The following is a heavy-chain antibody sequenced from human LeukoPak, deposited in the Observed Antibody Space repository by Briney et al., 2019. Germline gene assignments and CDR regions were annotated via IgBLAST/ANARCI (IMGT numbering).Heavy chain of an antibody. J-gene: IGHJ4*02. CDR2: IYYSGST. Sequence: PSETLSLTCTVSGXSISSYYGSWIRQPPGKGLEWIGYIYYSGSTKYNPSLKSRVTISVDTSKNQFSLKLSSVTAADTAVYYCARFIMITFGGVIVPLYYFDYWGQGTLVTVSS. V-gene: IGHV4-59*08. CDR1: GXSISSYY. CDR3: ARFIMITFGGVIVPLYYFDY. D-gene: IGHD3-16*02.